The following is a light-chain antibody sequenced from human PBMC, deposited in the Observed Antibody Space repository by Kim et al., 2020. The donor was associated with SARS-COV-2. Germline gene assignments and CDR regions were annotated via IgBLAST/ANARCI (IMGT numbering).Light chain of an antibody. CDR1: NIGSKS. Sequence: SSELTQPLSVSVALGQTARITCGGNNIGSKSVHWYQQKPGQAPVLVIYRDSKRPSGIPERFSGANSGNTATLTIGRAQAGDETNYYCQVWDASTDVVFGGGTQLTVL. CDR3: QVWDASTDVV. J-gene: IGLJ2*01. V-gene: IGLV3-9*01. CDR2: RDS.